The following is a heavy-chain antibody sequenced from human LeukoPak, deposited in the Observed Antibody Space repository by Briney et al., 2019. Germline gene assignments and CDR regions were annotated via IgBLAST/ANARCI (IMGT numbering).Heavy chain of an antibody. Sequence: GESLKISCQGSGYSFTSYWIGWVRQMPGKGLEWMGIIYPGDSDTRYSPSFQGQVTISADKSISTAYLQWSSLKASDTAMYYRARLTQPPGWYSTLDYWGQGTLVTVSS. CDR2: IYPGDSDT. CDR1: GYSFTSYW. J-gene: IGHJ4*02. CDR3: ARLTQPPGWYSTLDY. D-gene: IGHD6-19*01. V-gene: IGHV5-51*01.